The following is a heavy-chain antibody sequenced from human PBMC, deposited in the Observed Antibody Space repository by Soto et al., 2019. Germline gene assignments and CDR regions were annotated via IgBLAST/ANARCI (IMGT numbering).Heavy chain of an antibody. J-gene: IGHJ1*01. CDR3: ARGIGLLLKSEYFQH. Sequence: ASVKVSCKASGYTFTSYAMHWVRQAPGQRLEWMGWINAGNGNTKYSQKFQGRVAITRDTSASTAYMELSSLRSEDTAVYYCARGIGLLLKSEYFQHWGQGTLVTVSS. D-gene: IGHD3-22*01. CDR2: INAGNGNT. CDR1: GYTFTSYA. V-gene: IGHV1-3*01.